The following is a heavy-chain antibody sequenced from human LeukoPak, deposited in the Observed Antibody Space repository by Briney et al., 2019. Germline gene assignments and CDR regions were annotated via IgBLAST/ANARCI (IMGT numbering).Heavy chain of an antibody. V-gene: IGHV1-8*01. Sequence: ASVKVSCKASGYTFTSYDINWVRQATGQGLEWMGWMNPNSGNTGYAQKFQGRVTMTRNTSISTACMELSSLRSEDTAVYYCELERRYYGMDVWGQGTTVTVSS. J-gene: IGHJ6*02. CDR1: GYTFTSYD. CDR3: ELERRYYGMDV. D-gene: IGHD1-1*01. CDR2: MNPNSGNT.